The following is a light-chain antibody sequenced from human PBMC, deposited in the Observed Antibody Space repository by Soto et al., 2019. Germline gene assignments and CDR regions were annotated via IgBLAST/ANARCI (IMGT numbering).Light chain of an antibody. J-gene: IGLJ2*01. Sequence: QSALTQPGSVSGSPGQSITISCSGTSSDIGSYNLVSWYQQHPGKAPKVIIFEGSRLPSGVSSRFSGCKSGNTASLTISGLRPADEADYYCSSYAGSNVLVVFGGGTKVTVL. CDR1: SSDIGSYNL. CDR3: SSYAGSNVLVV. V-gene: IGLV2-23*01. CDR2: EGS.